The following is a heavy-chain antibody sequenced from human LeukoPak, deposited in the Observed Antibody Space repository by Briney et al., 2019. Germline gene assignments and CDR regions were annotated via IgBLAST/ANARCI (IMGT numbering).Heavy chain of an antibody. V-gene: IGHV3-53*01. Sequence: GGSLRLSCVASGFPVTNTYMTWVRQAPGKGLEWVSVISYSGTPNYADSVKGRFTISTDNSKNTLYLQMNSLRAEDTAVYYCARDVDFYASGSYSDYWGQGTLATVSS. CDR3: ARDVDFYASGSYSDY. CDR2: ISYSGTP. J-gene: IGHJ4*02. D-gene: IGHD3-10*01. CDR1: GFPVTNTY.